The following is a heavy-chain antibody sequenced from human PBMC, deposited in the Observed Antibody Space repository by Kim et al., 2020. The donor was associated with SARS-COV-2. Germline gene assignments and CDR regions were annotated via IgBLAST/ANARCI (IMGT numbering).Heavy chain of an antibody. CDR3: ARAELWFGELDPAYYFCYSMDV. CDR1: GDSVSSNSAA. D-gene: IGHD3-10*01. V-gene: IGHV6-1*01. CDR2: TYYRSKWYN. J-gene: IGHJ6*03. Sequence: SQTLSLTCAISGDSVSSNSAAWNWLRQSPSRGLEWLGRTYYRSKWYNDYAVSVKSRITINPDTSKNQFSLQLNSVTPEDTAVYYYARAELWFGELDPAYYFCYSMDVWGKGTTVTVSS.